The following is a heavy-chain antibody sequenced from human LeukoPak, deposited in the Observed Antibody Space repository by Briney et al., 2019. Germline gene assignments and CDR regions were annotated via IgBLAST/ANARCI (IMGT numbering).Heavy chain of an antibody. CDR1: GGTFSSYA. V-gene: IGHV1-69*05. CDR3: ARTYSSSLRGIDY. Sequence: ASVKVSCKASGGTFSSYAISWVRQAPGQGLEWMGGIIPIFGTANYAQKFQGRVTMTRDMSTSTDYMELSSLRSEDTAVYYCARTYSSSLRGIDYWGQGTLVTVSS. J-gene: IGHJ4*02. CDR2: IIPIFGTA. D-gene: IGHD6-6*01.